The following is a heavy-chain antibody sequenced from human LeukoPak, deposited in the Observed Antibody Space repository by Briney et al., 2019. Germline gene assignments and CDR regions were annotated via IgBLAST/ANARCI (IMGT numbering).Heavy chain of an antibody. CDR3: ARDLGDLLRAFDY. CDR1: GFTFSSYS. J-gene: IGHJ4*02. Sequence: GGSLRLSCAASGFTFSSYSMNWVRQAPGKGLEWVSYISSSGSTIYYADSEKGRFTISRDNAKNSLYLQMNSLRAEDTAVYYCARDLGDLLRAFDYWGQGTLVTVSS. D-gene: IGHD1-26*01. CDR2: ISSSGSTI. V-gene: IGHV3-48*04.